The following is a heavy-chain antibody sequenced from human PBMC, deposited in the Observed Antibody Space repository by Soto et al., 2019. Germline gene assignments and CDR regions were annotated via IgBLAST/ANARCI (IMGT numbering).Heavy chain of an antibody. V-gene: IGHV3-74*01. CDR1: GFTFSTSW. J-gene: IGHJ4*02. CDR2: INSDGGST. D-gene: IGHD2-15*01. Sequence: EVQLVESGGGLVQPEGSLRLSCAASGFTFSTSWMHWVRQAPGKGLVWVSRINSDGGSTSYADSVKGRFTISRDNAKNTLYLQMNSLRADDTAVYYCARALGGPTPFDYWGQGTLVTVSS. CDR3: ARALGGPTPFDY.